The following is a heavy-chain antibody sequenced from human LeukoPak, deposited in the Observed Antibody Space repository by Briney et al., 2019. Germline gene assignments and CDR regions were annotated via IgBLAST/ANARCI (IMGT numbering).Heavy chain of an antibody. J-gene: IGHJ4*02. CDR1: GGSISSYY. V-gene: IGHV4-4*07. Sequence: SETLSLTCTVSGGSISSYYWTWIRQPAGKGLEWIGRIYTTGSTNYNPSLKSRVTMSVDTSENQFSLKLSSVTAADTAVYYCARVSGYYSIFDYWGQGTLVTVSS. CDR2: IYTTGST. CDR3: ARVSGYYSIFDY. D-gene: IGHD3-22*01.